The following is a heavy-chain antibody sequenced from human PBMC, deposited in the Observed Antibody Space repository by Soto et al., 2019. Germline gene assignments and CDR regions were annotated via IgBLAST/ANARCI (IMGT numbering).Heavy chain of an antibody. CDR2: IYYSGST. D-gene: IGHD3-22*01. CDR1: GGSISSGDYY. J-gene: IGHJ4*02. Sequence: PSETLSLTCTVSGGSISSGDYYWSWIRQPPGKGLEWIGYIYYSGSTYYNPSLKSRVTISVDTSKNQFSLKLSSVTAADTAVYYCASYRYYDSSGYYWGIDYWGQGTLVTVSS. CDR3: ASYRYYDSSGYYWGIDY. V-gene: IGHV4-30-4*01.